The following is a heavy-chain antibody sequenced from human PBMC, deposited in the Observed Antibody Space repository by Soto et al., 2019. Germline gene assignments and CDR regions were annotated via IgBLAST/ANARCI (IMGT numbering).Heavy chain of an antibody. Sequence: PGGSLRLSCAGSGFTVSNAWMSWVRQAPGKAPEWVGRIKNERENGATDYAAPVKGRFTISRDESKNTLYLQMNSLKTEDTAMYYCARDYCSGTTCYEFDYWGQGTQVTVSS. CDR1: GFTVSNAW. CDR3: ARDYCSGTTCYEFDY. V-gene: IGHV3-15*01. D-gene: IGHD2-2*01. CDR2: IKNERENGAT. J-gene: IGHJ4*02.